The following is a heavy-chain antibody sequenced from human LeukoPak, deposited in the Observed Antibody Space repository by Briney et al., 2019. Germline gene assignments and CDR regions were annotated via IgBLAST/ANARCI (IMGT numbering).Heavy chain of an antibody. Sequence: SETMSLTCTVSGGSISSYYWSWIRQPPGKGLEWIGYIYYSGSTNYNPSLKSRVTISVDTSKNQFSLKLSSVTAADTAVYYCARAYYQGDAFDIWGQGTMVTVSS. CDR3: ARAYYQGDAFDI. V-gene: IGHV4-59*01. J-gene: IGHJ3*02. CDR1: GGSISSYY. CDR2: IYYSGST. D-gene: IGHD1-26*01.